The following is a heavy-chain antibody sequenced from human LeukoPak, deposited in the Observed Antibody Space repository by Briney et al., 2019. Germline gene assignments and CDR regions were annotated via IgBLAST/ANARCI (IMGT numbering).Heavy chain of an antibody. CDR2: IYYSGST. CDR3: ARVGHYDFWSGRLPFDP. Sequence: SETLSLTCTVSGGSISSDNYYWSWIRQPPGKGLEWIGYIYYSGSTYYNPSLKSRVTISVDTSKNQFSLKLSSVTAADTAVYYCARVGHYDFWSGRLPFDPWGQGTLVTVSS. J-gene: IGHJ5*02. V-gene: IGHV4-30-4*01. D-gene: IGHD3-3*01. CDR1: GGSISSDNYY.